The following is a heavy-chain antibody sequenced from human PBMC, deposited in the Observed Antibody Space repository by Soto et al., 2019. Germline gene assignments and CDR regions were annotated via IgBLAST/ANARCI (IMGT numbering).Heavy chain of an antibody. D-gene: IGHD2-2*01. Sequence: GGSLRLSCAASGFTFSSYGMHWVRQAPGKGLEWVAVIWYDGSNKYYADSVKGRFTISRDNSKNTLYLQMNSLRAEDTAVYYCAREDIVVVPAAGNWYYFDYWGQGTLVTVSS. CDR2: IWYDGSNK. J-gene: IGHJ4*02. CDR3: AREDIVVVPAAGNWYYFDY. V-gene: IGHV3-33*01. CDR1: GFTFSSYG.